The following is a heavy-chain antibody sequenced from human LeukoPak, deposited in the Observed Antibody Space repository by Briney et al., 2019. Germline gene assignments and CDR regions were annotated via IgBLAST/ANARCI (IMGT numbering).Heavy chain of an antibody. D-gene: IGHD3-3*01. CDR3: ARERYYDFWSGSSGYYMDV. V-gene: IGHV1-69*04. J-gene: IGHJ6*03. CDR1: GGTFSSYT. Sequence: SVKVSCKASGGTFSSYTISWVRQAPGQGLEWMGRIIPILGIANYAQKFQGRVTITADKSTRPAYMELSSLRSEDTAVYYCARERYYDFWSGSSGYYMDVWGKGTTVTVSS. CDR2: IIPILGIA.